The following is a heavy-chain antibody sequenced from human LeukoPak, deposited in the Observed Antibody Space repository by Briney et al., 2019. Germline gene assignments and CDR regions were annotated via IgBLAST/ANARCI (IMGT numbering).Heavy chain of an antibody. CDR1: GFTFTTYA. V-gene: IGHV3-23*01. CDR3: AKAHYIQFLDY. J-gene: IGHJ4*02. CDR2: ISGSGDST. Sequence: GGSLRLSCAASGFTFTTYAMSWVRQAPGKGLEWVSAISGSGDSTYYADSVKGRFTISRDDSKNTLYLQVNSLRAEDTAVYYCAKAHYIQFLDYWGQGTLVTVSS. D-gene: IGHD4-11*01.